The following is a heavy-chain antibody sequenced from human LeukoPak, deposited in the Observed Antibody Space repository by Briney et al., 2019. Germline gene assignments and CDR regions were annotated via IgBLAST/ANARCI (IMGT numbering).Heavy chain of an antibody. CDR1: GFTFSSSA. V-gene: IGHV3-23*01. CDR2: LTANGGGT. Sequence: PGGSLRLSCVASGFTFSSSAMSWVRQAPGKGLEWVSALTANGGGTYYADSVKGRFTISRDNSKNTMYLQMNSLRAEDTAVYYCARVRSYYDFWSGYSSTPYFDYWGQGTLVTVSS. D-gene: IGHD3-3*01. J-gene: IGHJ4*02. CDR3: ARVRSYYDFWSGYSSTPYFDY.